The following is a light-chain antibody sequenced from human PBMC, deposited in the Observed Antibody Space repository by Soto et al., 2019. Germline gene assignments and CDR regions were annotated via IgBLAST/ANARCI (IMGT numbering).Light chain of an antibody. J-gene: IGLJ1*01. CDR1: SSDVGGYNY. Sequence: QSVPAQPASAAASPGQSITVSCAGTSSDVGGYNYVSWYQQHPGKAPKLMIYEVSNRPSGVSNRFSGSKSGNTASLTISGLQAEDEADYYCTSYTSSSLYVFGSGTKVTVL. CDR3: TSYTSSSLYV. CDR2: EVS. V-gene: IGLV2-14*01.